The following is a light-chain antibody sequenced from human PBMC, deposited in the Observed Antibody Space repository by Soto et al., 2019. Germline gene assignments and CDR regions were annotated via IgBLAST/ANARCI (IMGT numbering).Light chain of an antibody. V-gene: IGKV1-5*03. Sequence: DIKMTKSPATVSASVGDRVTITCRASQSISSWLAWYQQKPGKAPKLLIYKASSLESGVPSRFSGSGSGTEFTLTISSLQPDDFATYYCQQYNSYSWPFGQGTKV. CDR3: QQYNSYSWP. CDR2: KAS. CDR1: QSISSW. J-gene: IGKJ1*01.